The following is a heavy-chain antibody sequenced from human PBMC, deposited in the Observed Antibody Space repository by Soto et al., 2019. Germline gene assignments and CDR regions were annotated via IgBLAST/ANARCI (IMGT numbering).Heavy chain of an antibody. CDR1: GFTFSSYG. Sequence: GGSLRLSCAASGFTFSSYGMHWVRQAPGKGLEWVAVISYDGSNKYYADSVKGRFTISRDNSKNTLYLQMNSLRAEDTAVYYCAKDNDYYDSSGYYLDYWGQGTLVTVSS. J-gene: IGHJ4*02. CDR2: ISYDGSNK. D-gene: IGHD3-22*01. CDR3: AKDNDYYDSSGYYLDY. V-gene: IGHV3-30*18.